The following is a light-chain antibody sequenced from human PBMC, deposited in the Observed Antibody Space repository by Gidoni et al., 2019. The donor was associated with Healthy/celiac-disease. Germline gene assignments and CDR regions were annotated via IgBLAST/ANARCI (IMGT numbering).Light chain of an antibody. Sequence: EIVLTQSPATLSLSPGERATLSCRASQSVGSYLAWYQPKPGQAPRLLIYDASNRATGIPARFSGSGSGTDFTLTISSLEPEDFAVYYCQQRSNWPPALTFGGGTKVEIK. V-gene: IGKV3-11*01. CDR2: DAS. J-gene: IGKJ4*01. CDR1: QSVGSY. CDR3: QQRSNWPPALT.